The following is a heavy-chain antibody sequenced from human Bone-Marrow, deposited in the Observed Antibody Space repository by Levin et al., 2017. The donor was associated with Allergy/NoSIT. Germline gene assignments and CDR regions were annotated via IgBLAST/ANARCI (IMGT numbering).Heavy chain of an antibody. CDR1: GGSISISNYF. CDR3: ARRRQDLNWFDP. CDR2: INYRGET. V-gene: IGHV4-39*01. Sequence: SETLSLTCAVSGGSISISNYFWGWIRQPPGTGLDFIASINYRGETYYNPSLRTRVTISVDTSRNQFSLKLNSVTAADTAIYYCARRRQDLNWFDPWGQGTLVTVSS. J-gene: IGHJ5*02.